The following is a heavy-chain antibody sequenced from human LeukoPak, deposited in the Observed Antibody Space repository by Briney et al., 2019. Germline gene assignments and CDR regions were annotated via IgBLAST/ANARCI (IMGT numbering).Heavy chain of an antibody. CDR3: ARHQGWLQWEY. CDR1: GGSINSTSYY. D-gene: IGHD5-24*01. J-gene: IGHJ4*02. Sequence: SETLSLTCTVSGGSINSTSYYWGWIRQPPGKGLEWIGSIYYGGSTYYNPSLKSRVTILVDVDTSKNQFSLKLSSVTAADTGVYYCARHQGWLQWEYWGQGTLVTVSS. CDR2: IYYGGST. V-gene: IGHV4-39*07.